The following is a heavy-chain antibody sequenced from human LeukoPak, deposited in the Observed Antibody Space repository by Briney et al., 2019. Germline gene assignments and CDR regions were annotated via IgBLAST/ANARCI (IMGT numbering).Heavy chain of an antibody. D-gene: IGHD4-17*01. J-gene: IGHJ5*02. Sequence: GGSLRLSCAASGFTFSDYNMNWVRQAPGKGLEWVSSISSSSSYMYYADSVQGRFTISRDNAKNSLYLQMNSLRAEDTAVYYCARGLDYGATPHWFDTWGQGTLVTVSS. V-gene: IGHV3-21*01. CDR2: ISSSSSYM. CDR1: GFTFSDYN. CDR3: ARGLDYGATPHWFDT.